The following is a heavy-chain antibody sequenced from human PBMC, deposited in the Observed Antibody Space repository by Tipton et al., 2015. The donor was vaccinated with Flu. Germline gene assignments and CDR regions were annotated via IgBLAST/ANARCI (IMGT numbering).Heavy chain of an antibody. CDR3: VRRDYSNYVSEPKNWFDP. V-gene: IGHV4-38-2*01. J-gene: IGHJ5*02. CDR2: IHRSGNT. Sequence: TLSLSCSVSGDSIGSDYYWAWIRQPPGKGLEWLGNIHRSGNTHYNSSLKSRVTISVDKSKNQFSLRLTSVTATDTAVYYCVRRDYSNYVSEPKNWFDPWGPGTLVTVSS. D-gene: IGHD4-11*01. CDR1: GDSIGSDYY.